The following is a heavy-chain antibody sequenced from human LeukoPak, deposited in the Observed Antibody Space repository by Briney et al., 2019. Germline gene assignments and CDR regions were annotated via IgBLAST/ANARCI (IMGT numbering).Heavy chain of an antibody. CDR2: ISSSSSTI. Sequence: PGGSLRLSCAASGFTFSSYSMNWVRQAPGKGLEWVSYISSSSSTIYYADSVKGRFTISRDNAKNSLYLQMNSLRAEDTAVYYCARDLSSSVTEWLLRDYWGQGTLVTVSS. J-gene: IGHJ4*02. D-gene: IGHD3-3*01. CDR3: ARDLSSSVTEWLLRDY. CDR1: GFTFSSYS. V-gene: IGHV3-48*01.